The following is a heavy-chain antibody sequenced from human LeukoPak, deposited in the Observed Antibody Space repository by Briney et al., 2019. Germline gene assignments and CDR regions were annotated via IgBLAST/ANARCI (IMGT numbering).Heavy chain of an antibody. CDR3: ARVAFWSGYLFGAYGMDV. CDR1: GFTFSSYG. D-gene: IGHD3-3*01. J-gene: IGHJ6*02. CDR2: IWYDGSNK. V-gene: IGHV3-33*01. Sequence: GGSLRLSCAASGFTFSSYGMHWVRQAPSKGLEWVAVIWYDGSNKYYADSVKGRFTISRDNSKNTLYLQMNSLRAEDTAVYYCARVAFWSGYLFGAYGMDVWGQGTTVTVSS.